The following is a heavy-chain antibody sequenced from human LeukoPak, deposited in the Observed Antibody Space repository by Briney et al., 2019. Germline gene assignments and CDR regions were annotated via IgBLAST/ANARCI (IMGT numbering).Heavy chain of an antibody. CDR3: ARDAPRGAGDKDY. Sequence: GGSLRLSCAASGFTFSSYSMNWVRQAPGRGLEWVSSISSSSSYIYYADSVKGRFTISRDNAKNSLYLQMNSLRAEDTAVYYCARDAPRGAGDKDYWGQGTLVTVSS. D-gene: IGHD7-27*01. CDR1: GFTFSSYS. J-gene: IGHJ4*02. CDR2: ISSSSSYI. V-gene: IGHV3-21*01.